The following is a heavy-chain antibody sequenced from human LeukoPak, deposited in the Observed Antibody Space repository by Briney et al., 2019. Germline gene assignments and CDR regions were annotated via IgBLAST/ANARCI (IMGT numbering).Heavy chain of an antibody. J-gene: IGHJ3*02. CDR2: ISSNSRTI. Sequence: PGGSLRLSCAASGFTFSPYSMNWVRQAPGKGLEWVSYISSNSRTINYADSVKGRFTISRDNAKNSLYLQMNSLRDEDTAVYYCARDEDYAFDIWGQGTMVSVSS. CDR3: ARDEDYAFDI. D-gene: IGHD3/OR15-3a*01. V-gene: IGHV3-48*02. CDR1: GFTFSPYS.